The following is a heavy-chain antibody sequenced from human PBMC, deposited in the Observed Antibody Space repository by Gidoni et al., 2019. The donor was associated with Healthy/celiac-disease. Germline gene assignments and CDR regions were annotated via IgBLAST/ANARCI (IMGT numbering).Heavy chain of an antibody. Sequence: QVQLQQWGAGLLKPSETLTLTCAVYGGSFRGYYWSWLRQPQGKGLEWIGEINHSGSTNYIPSLKCRVTISVDTSKNQFSLKLSSVTAADTDVYYCARVRGIAAAVDDAFDIWGQGTMVTVSS. J-gene: IGHJ3*02. D-gene: IGHD6-13*01. CDR3: ARVRGIAAAVDDAFDI. CDR1: GGSFRGYY. CDR2: INHSGST. V-gene: IGHV4-34*01.